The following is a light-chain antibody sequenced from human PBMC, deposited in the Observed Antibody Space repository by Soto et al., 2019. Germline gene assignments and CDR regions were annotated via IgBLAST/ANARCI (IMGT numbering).Light chain of an antibody. CDR2: DAS. V-gene: IGKV3D-20*02. CDR1: QSVSSSY. CDR3: QQRFAWPNS. Sequence: EIVLTQSPGTLSLSPGERATLSCRASQSVSSSYLAWYQQKPGQAPRLLIYDASSRATGIPDRFSGSVFRTDYTLTISNLEPEDSAVYYCQQRFAWPNSFGGGTKVQI. J-gene: IGKJ4*01.